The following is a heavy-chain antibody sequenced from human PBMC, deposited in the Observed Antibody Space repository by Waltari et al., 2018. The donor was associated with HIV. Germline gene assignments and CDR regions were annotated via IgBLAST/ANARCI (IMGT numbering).Heavy chain of an antibody. CDR2: IKSKRDGGAT. Sequence: EVQVVESGGGLVKPGGSLRVSCASFKITFEDVWMTWVRQAPGKGLEWVGRIKSKRDGGATDYAASVKGRFVISRDDSQNRLYLEMSGLKIEDTAVYYCTTGGYPTEAFDIWGQGTMVTVSS. CDR1: KITFEDVW. V-gene: IGHV3-15*01. CDR3: TTGGYPTEAFDI. J-gene: IGHJ3*02. D-gene: IGHD5-12*01.